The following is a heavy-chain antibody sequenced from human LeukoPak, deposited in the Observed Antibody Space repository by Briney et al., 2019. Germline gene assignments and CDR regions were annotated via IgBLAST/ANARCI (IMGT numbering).Heavy chain of an antibody. V-gene: IGHV1-2*02. CDR1: GYTFTDSY. J-gene: IGHJ4*02. Sequence: ASVKVSCKASGYTFTDSYMHWVRQAPGQGLEWMGWINPNSGATNYAQKFQGRVTMTRDTAISTVYMELTRLASDDTALYYCARDGSLAYWGQGTLVSVSP. CDR2: INPNSGAT. CDR3: ARDGSLAY. D-gene: IGHD5-12*01.